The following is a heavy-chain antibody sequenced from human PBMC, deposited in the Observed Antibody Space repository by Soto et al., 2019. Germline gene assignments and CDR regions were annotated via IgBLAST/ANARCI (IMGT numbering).Heavy chain of an antibody. D-gene: IGHD2-21*02. CDR1: GFTFSNAW. V-gene: IGHV3-15*07. J-gene: IGHJ3*02. Sequence: GGSLRLSCAASGFTFSNAWMNWVRQAPGKGLEWVGRIKSKTDGGTTDYAAPVKGRFTISRDDSKNTLYLQMNSLKTEDTAVYYCTTSYCGGDCYLPDPNAFDIWGQGTMVTVSS. CDR3: TTSYCGGDCYLPDPNAFDI. CDR2: IKSKTDGGTT.